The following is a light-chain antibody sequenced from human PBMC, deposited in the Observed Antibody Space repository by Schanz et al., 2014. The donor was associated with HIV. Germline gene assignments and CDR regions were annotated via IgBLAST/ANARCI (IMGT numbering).Light chain of an antibody. Sequence: QSVLTQPPSVSAAPGQKVTISCSGSTSNIGNNYVSWYQQLPGTAPNILIYDNYKRHSVIPDRFSGSKSGNSASMGITGLQTGDEADFYCVTWDSGLRLVLFGGGTKLTVL. CDR3: VTWDSGLRLVL. J-gene: IGLJ2*01. CDR1: TSNIGNNY. V-gene: IGLV1-51*01. CDR2: DNY.